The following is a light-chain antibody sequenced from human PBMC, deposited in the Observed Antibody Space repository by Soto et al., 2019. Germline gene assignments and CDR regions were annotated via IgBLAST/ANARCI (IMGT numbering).Light chain of an antibody. V-gene: IGLV1-40*01. Sequence: QPVLTQPPSVSGAPGQRVTISCTGSSSNIGAGYDVHWYQQLPGTAPKLLVYGVSDRPSEVPGRFSGSKSGTSASLAITGLQAEDEADYYCQSYDSSLSSAIFGGGTQLTVL. CDR2: GVS. CDR1: SSNIGAGYD. CDR3: QSYDSSLSSAI. J-gene: IGLJ7*01.